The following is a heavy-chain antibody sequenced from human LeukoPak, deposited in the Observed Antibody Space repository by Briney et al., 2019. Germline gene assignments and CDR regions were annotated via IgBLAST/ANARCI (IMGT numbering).Heavy chain of an antibody. CDR2: ISASSSFI. D-gene: IGHD5-24*01. J-gene: IGHJ4*02. CDR3: ATEARDGYIDY. CDR1: GFTFSSYN. Sequence: PGGSLRLSCAATGFTFSSYNMNWVRQAPGKGLEWVTCISASSSFIYYADSVKGRFTISRDNAKNSLYLQMNSLRAEDTAVYYCATEARDGYIDYWGQGTLVTVSS. V-gene: IGHV3-21*01.